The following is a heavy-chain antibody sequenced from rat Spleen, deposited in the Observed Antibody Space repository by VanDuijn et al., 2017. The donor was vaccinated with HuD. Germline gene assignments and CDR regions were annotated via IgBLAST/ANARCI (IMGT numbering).Heavy chain of an antibody. Sequence: EVQLQESGPGLVKPSQSLSLTCSVTDHSITNGYRWNWIRKFPGNKLEWMGYINSAGNTLYNPSLKSRIPITRDTSKNQFFLQVNSVATEDTATYYCARADGTHYYLPFICWGQGTQVTVSS. CDR2: INSAGNT. D-gene: IGHD1-12*02. J-gene: IGHJ3*01. CDR3: ARADGTHYYLPFIC. CDR1: DHSITNGYR. V-gene: IGHV3-3*01.